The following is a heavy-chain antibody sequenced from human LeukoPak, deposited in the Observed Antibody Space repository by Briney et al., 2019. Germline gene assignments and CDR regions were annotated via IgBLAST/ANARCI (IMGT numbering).Heavy chain of an antibody. V-gene: IGHV3-53*01. Sequence: GGSLRLSCAVSGFSVTNNYMSWVRQAPGKGLEWVSVFYVGGATYYADSVKGRFTISRDNSENTLYLQMKSLRAEDTAVFYCARTYVLGGAPGGYWGQGTLVTVSS. CDR2: FYVGGAT. CDR1: GFSVTNNY. J-gene: IGHJ4*02. D-gene: IGHD3-10*02. CDR3: ARTYVLGGAPGGY.